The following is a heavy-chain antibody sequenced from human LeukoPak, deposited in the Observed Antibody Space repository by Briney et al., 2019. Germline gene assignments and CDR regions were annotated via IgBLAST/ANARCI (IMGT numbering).Heavy chain of an antibody. D-gene: IGHD6-19*01. CDR2: IITIFGTA. J-gene: IGHJ6*02. V-gene: IGHV1-69*13. CDR1: GGTFSSYA. Sequence: ASVKVSCKASGGTFSSYAISWVRQAPGQGLEWMGGIITIFGTANYAQKFQGRVTITADESTSTAYMELSSLRSEDTAVYYCARVRSSGWRYYYGMDVWGQGTTVTVSS. CDR3: ARVRSSGWRYYYGMDV.